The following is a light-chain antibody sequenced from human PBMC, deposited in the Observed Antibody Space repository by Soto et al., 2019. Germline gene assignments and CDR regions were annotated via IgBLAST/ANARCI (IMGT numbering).Light chain of an antibody. CDR3: QTWGTGIAV. CDR1: SGHSNYV. J-gene: IGLJ7*01. Sequence: QPVLTQSPSASASLGASVKLTCTLSSGHSNYVIAWHQLQPEKGPRYLMKLNSDGSHTKGDGIPDRFSGSSSGAERYLTISSLQSEDEADYYCQTWGTGIAVFGGGTQLTVL. CDR2: LNSDGSH. V-gene: IGLV4-69*01.